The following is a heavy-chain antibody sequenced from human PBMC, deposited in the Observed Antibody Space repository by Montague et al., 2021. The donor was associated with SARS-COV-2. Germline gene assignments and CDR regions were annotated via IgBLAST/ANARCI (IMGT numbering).Heavy chain of an antibody. CDR3: ARAQNTCFIANCVNYFDV. D-gene: IGHD1-1*01. J-gene: IGHJ4*02. CDR2: VHYTGST. Sequence: SETLSLTCEVSGGSMSGYYWTWIRQSPGNGLEWIGYVHYTGSTKYNPSLKTRVSLSLDTPKNHFSLHLSSVTAADTAIYFCARAQNTCFIANCVNYFDVWGLGALVTVSS. V-gene: IGHV4-59*01. CDR1: GGSMSGYY.